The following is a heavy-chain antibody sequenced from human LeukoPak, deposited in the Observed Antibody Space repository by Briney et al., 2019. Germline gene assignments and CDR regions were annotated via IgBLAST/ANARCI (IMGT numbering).Heavy chain of an antibody. CDR2: ISGNNDNP. J-gene: IGHJ4*02. CDR1: GYIFTAYH. Sequence: GASVKVSCKASGYIFTAYHMHWVRQAPGQGLEWMGWISGNNDNPNYGQKFQGRFSVTTDSSTSTAYMELRNLRSDDTAVYYCAGDGTSTDDYWGQGTLVTVSS. CDR3: AGDGTSTDDY. D-gene: IGHD2-2*01. V-gene: IGHV1-18*04.